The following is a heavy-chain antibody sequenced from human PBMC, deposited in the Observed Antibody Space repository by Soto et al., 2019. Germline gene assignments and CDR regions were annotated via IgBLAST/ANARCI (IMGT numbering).Heavy chain of an antibody. J-gene: IGHJ6*03. CDR1: EFTFSGLS. Sequence: EVQLVESGGGLVQPGGSLRLSCEASEFTFSGLSVHWVRQAPGKGLVWVSGIDKVGTDSTYADSVKGRFTSSRDNAKKTVYLQMNSLRAEDTAVYYCARGWFSPDVSGKGPTVPVSS. V-gene: IGHV3-74*01. CDR2: IDKVGTDS. D-gene: IGHD3-10*01. CDR3: ARGWFSPDV.